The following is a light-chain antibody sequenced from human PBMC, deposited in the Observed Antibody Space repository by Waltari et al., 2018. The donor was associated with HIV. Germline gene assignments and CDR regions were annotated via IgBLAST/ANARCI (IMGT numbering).Light chain of an antibody. Sequence: DIQMIQSHSTLSASAGDRGTITGRDSERSREWLAWYHQKPGKAPKLLIYRASSLQSGVPSRFSGSGSGTEFTLTLRSLQPDDFATYYCQQYNSYLITFGQGTRLEI. J-gene: IGKJ5*01. CDR2: RAS. CDR1: ERSREW. CDR3: QQYNSYLIT. V-gene: IGKV1-5*03.